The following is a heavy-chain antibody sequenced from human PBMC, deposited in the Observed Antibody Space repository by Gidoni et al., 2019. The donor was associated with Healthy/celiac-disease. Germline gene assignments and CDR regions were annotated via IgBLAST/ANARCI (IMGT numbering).Heavy chain of an antibody. CDR2: ISGSGGRK. CDR1: GFTFRRYA. V-gene: IGHV3-23*01. Sequence: EVQLLESGGGLVQPGGSLSLSCAASGFTFRRYALSWVRQAPGKGLEWVSDISGSGGRKYYADAVKGRFTISRDNSKNTLYLQMNSLRAEDTAVYYCAKVGTSRVVLSWFDLWGQGTLVTVSS. D-gene: IGHD2-15*01. J-gene: IGHJ5*02. CDR3: AKVGTSRVVLSWFDL.